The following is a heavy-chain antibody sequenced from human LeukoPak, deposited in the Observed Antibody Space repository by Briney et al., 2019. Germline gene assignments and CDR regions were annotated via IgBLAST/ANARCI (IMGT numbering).Heavy chain of an antibody. CDR3: ASTNAYDFWSGYSVFGY. J-gene: IGHJ4*02. CDR2: IKQDGSEK. CDR1: GFTFISYW. Sequence: GGSLRLSCAASGFTFISYWMSWVRQAPGKGLEWVANIKQDGSEKYYVDSVKGRFTISRDNAKNSLYLQMNSLRAEDTAVCYCASTNAYDFWSGYSVFGYWGQGTLVTVSS. D-gene: IGHD3-3*01. V-gene: IGHV3-7*01.